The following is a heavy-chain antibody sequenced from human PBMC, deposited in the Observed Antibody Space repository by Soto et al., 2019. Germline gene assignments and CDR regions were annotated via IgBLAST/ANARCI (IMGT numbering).Heavy chain of an antibody. Sequence: QVQLVQSGAEVKKPGASVKVSCKASGYTFTGYYMHWVRQAPGQGLEWMGWINPNSGGTNYAQKFQGWVTMTRDTSISTAYMELSRLRSDDTAVYYCARDQGSGWHYYYYYYGMDVWGQGTTVTVSS. CDR2: INPNSGGT. CDR1: GYTFTGYY. D-gene: IGHD6-19*01. V-gene: IGHV1-2*04. J-gene: IGHJ6*02. CDR3: ARDQGSGWHYYYYYYGMDV.